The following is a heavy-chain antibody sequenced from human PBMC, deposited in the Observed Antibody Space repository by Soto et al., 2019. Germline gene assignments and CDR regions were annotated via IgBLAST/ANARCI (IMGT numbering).Heavy chain of an antibody. CDR2: IYYSGST. V-gene: IGHV4-39*01. CDR3: ARHHFWSGSNWFDP. CDR1: GGSISSSSYY. D-gene: IGHD3-3*02. Sequence: SETLSLTCTVSGGSISSSSYYWGWIRQPPGKGLEWIGSIYYSGSTYYNPSLKSRVTISVDTSKNQFSLKLSSVTAADTAVYYCARHHFWSGSNWFDPWGQGTLVTVSS. J-gene: IGHJ5*02.